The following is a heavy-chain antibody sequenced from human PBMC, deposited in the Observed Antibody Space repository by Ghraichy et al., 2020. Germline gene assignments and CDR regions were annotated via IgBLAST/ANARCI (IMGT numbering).Heavy chain of an antibody. Sequence: GGSLRLSCAASGFRTYGMHWVRQAPGKGLEWVAIIWHDGSNKYYADSVKCRFAISRDNSRNTLYLQMNSLRAEDTAVYYCASYNLDGFDVWGQGTTVIVSS. CDR3: ASYNLDGFDV. D-gene: IGHD1-1*01. V-gene: IGHV3-30*02. CDR1: GFRTYG. J-gene: IGHJ3*01. CDR2: IWHDGSNK.